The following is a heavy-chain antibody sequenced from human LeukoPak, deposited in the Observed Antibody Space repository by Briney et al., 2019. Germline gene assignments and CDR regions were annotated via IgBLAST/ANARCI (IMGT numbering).Heavy chain of an antibody. D-gene: IGHD3-22*01. V-gene: IGHV3-48*01. Sequence: GGSLRLSCAASGFTFSSYAMHWVRQALGKGLEWVSYISSSSSNIHYADSVKGRFTISRDNAKNSLFLQMNSLRAEDTGVYYCARDPMKYDDYYYYGMDVWGQGTTVTVSS. CDR1: GFTFSSYA. CDR3: ARDPMKYDDYYYYGMDV. J-gene: IGHJ6*02. CDR2: ISSSSSNI.